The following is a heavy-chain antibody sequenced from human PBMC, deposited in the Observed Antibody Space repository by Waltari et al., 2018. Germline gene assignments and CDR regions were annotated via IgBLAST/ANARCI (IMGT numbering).Heavy chain of an antibody. V-gene: IGHV1-2*02. CDR2: VNPDTGNA. CDR3: ARDRTTMAARPGDY. D-gene: IGHD6-6*01. J-gene: IGHJ4*02. CDR1: GYVFTNYY. Sequence: QVLLVQSGAAVKKPGASVKVYCKASGYVFTNYYLHWVRQAPGQGPEWMGWVNPDTGNANYAPNCRGRVTMTWDTSINTAFMDLSGLKSDDTAVYYCARDRTTMAARPGDYWGQGTLVTVSS.